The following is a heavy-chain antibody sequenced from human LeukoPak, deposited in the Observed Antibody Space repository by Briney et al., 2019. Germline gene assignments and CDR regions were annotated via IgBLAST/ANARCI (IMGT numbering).Heavy chain of an antibody. CDR1: GFSFSSYA. V-gene: IGHV3-23*01. J-gene: IGHJ4*02. CDR2: ISGGGDYI. Sequence: HPGGSLRLSCVASGFSFSSYAMTWVRQAPGKGLEWVSAISGGGDYINYGDSVKGRFTTSRDNSKRTLYLQMSNLRAEDTAVYYCAKNWGPGMAFYESWGQGTQVTVSS. CDR3: AKNWGPGMAFYES. D-gene: IGHD7-27*01.